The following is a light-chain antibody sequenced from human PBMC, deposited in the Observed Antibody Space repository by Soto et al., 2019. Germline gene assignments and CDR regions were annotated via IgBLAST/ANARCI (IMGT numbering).Light chain of an antibody. CDR1: QSVSSN. Sequence: EKVMTQSPATLSASPGERVTFSCRASQSVSSNLAWYQQKPGQAPRLLIYGASTRATGIPARFSGSESGTEFTITSSSLHSEDFAVYYCQQYNNWPLTFGGGTKVDIK. CDR3: QQYNNWPLT. J-gene: IGKJ4*01. V-gene: IGKV3-15*01. CDR2: GAS.